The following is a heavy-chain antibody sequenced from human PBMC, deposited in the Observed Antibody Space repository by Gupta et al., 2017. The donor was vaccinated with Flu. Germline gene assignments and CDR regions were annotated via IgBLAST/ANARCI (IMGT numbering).Heavy chain of an antibody. D-gene: IGHD4-23*01. CDR1: NYSITNTYY. Sequence: QVQLQESGPGLVKPSETLSLTCAVSNYSITNTYYWGWIRQPPGKGLEWIGSIYHRGTTYYNPSLKSRVTISIDTSKNQFSLRLTSVTAADTAIYYCARLGNSWELMVAYGGQGTLVNVXS. V-gene: IGHV4-38-2*01. CDR3: ARLGNSWELMVAY. CDR2: IYHRGTT. J-gene: IGHJ4*02.